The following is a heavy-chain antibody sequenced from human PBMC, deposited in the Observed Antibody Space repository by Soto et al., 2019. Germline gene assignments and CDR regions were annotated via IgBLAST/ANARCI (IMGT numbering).Heavy chain of an antibody. CDR3: ATAYGDGFDFDY. V-gene: IGHV4-59*01. CDR2: IYYSGST. D-gene: IGHD4-17*01. Sequence: PSETLSLTCTVSGGSISSYYWSWIRQPPGKGLEWIGYIYYSGSTNYNPSLKSRVTISVDTSKNQFSLKLSSVTAADTAVYYCATAYGDGFDFDYWGRGTLVTVSS. J-gene: IGHJ4*02. CDR1: GGSISSYY.